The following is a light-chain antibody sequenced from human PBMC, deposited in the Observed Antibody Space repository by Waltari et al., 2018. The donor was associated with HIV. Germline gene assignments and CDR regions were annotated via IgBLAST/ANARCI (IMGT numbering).Light chain of an antibody. Sequence: DIVMTQSPDSLAVSLCERPTINCNSSQCVLFSSHNKNYLAWYQQKPGQPPKLLLYWASTRESAVPDRFSGSGSGADFTLTISSLQAEDVAVYYCQQYYSTPRTFGGGTKVEIK. CDR2: WAS. CDR3: QQYYSTPRT. V-gene: IGKV4-1*01. CDR1: QCVLFSSHNKNY. J-gene: IGKJ4*01.